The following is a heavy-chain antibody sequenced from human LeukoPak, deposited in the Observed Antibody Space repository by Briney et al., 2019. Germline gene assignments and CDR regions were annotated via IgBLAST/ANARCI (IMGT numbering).Heavy chain of an antibody. V-gene: IGHV1-18*01. CDR3: ARRAVAGNPRLPFDY. CDR2: ISAYNGNT. J-gene: IGHJ4*02. Sequence: ASVKVSCKASGYTFTSYGISWVRQAPGQGLEWMGWISAYNGNTNYAQKFQGRVTMTRDTSISTAYMELSRLRSDDTAVYYCARRAVAGNPRLPFDYWGQGTLVTVSS. CDR1: GYTFTSYG. D-gene: IGHD6-19*01.